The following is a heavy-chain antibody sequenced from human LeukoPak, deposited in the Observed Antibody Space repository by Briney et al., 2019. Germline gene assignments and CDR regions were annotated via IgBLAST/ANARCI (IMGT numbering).Heavy chain of an antibody. Sequence: SVTLSLMCTVSGCTISSRSSFWRSIRQARGKVVVSNGRICYSGSTYYNTTLKSRVTISVDPSNNQFSLKLSSVTAADTAVYYCARGGCSSCYIGSDWFDPWGQGTLVTVSS. J-gene: IGHJ5*02. V-gene: IGHV4-39*01. CDR3: ARGGCSSCYIGSDWFDP. CDR1: GCTISSRSSF. D-gene: IGHD2-2*02. CDR2: ICYSGST.